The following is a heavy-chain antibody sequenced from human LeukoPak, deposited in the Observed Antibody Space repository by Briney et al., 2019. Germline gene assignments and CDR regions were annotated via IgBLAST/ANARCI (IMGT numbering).Heavy chain of an antibody. D-gene: IGHD1-26*01. CDR2: IYPGDSDT. V-gene: IGHV5-51*01. Sequence: GESLKISCKGSGYSFTSYWIGWVRQMPGKGLEWMGIIYPGDSDTRYGPSFQGQVIISADKSISTAYLQWSSLKASDTAMYYCARHLGMVGATRDAFDLWGQGTMVTVSS. CDR1: GYSFTSYW. J-gene: IGHJ3*01. CDR3: ARHLGMVGATRDAFDL.